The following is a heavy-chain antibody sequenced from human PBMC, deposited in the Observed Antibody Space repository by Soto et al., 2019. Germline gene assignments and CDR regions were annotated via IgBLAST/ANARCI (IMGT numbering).Heavy chain of an antibody. J-gene: IGHJ4*02. Sequence: QVQLQESGPGLVKPSQTLSLTCTVSGGSISGGGYYWSWIRQHPGKGLEWIGYIYYSGSTYYNPSLKSRVTISADTSKNQFSLKLSSVTAADTAVYYCARTAPYGDYNDYWGQGTLVTVSS. CDR2: IYYSGST. D-gene: IGHD4-17*01. CDR1: GGSISGGGYY. CDR3: ARTAPYGDYNDY. V-gene: IGHV4-31*03.